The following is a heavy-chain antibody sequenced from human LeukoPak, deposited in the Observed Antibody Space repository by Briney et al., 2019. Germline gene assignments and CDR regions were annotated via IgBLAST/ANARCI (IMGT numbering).Heavy chain of an antibody. CDR3: AKDLQELGAWANYFDS. Sequence: GGSLRLSCAASGFTFRSYVVTWVRQAPGRGLEWVSGIGGSGGTFYADSVKGRFTISRDNSKSTVFLHMNSLRVEDTAVYYCAKDLQELGAWANYFDSWGRGTPVTVSS. CDR1: GFTFRSYV. CDR2: IGGSGGT. J-gene: IGHJ4*02. V-gene: IGHV3-23*01. D-gene: IGHD1-26*01.